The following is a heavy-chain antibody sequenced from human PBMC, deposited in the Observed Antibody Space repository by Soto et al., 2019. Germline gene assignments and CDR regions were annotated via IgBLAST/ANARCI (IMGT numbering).Heavy chain of an antibody. D-gene: IGHD6-6*01. CDR2: ASAYNGER. V-gene: IGHV1-18*01. CDR3: SRGTSIPASGDY. Sequence: QVPLVQSGAEVKKPGASVKVSCKASGYTFTNYGINWVRQAPGQGLEWLGWASAYNGERRYAQRVQARVIMTTDTSTTTAYMELRSLRSDDTAVYYCSRGTSIPASGDYWGQGTLVTVSS. CDR1: GYTFTNYG. J-gene: IGHJ4*01.